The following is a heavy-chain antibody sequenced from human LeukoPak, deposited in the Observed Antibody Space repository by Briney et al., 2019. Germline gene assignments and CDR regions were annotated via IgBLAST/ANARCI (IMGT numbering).Heavy chain of an antibody. V-gene: IGHV3-21*01. J-gene: IGHJ4*02. Sequence: TGGSLRLSCAASGFTFSSYSMNWVRQAPGKGLEWVSSISSSSSYIYYADSVKGRFTISRDNAKNSLYLQMNSLRAEDTAVYYYASPGSSGWYSSSFDYWGQGTLVTVSS. CDR1: GFTFSSYS. CDR2: ISSSSSYI. D-gene: IGHD6-19*01. CDR3: ASPGSSGWYSSSFDY.